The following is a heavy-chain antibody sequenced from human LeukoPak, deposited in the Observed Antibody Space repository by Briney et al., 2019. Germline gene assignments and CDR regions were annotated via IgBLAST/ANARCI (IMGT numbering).Heavy chain of an antibody. CDR2: ISGSGGST. D-gene: IGHD2-2*01. CDR3: AKDKEGVPAVLGY. CDR1: GFTFSSYA. V-gene: IGHV3-23*01. J-gene: IGHJ4*02. Sequence: GVSLRLSCAASGFTFSSYAMSWVRQAPGKGLEWVSAISGSGGSTYYADSVKGRFTISRDNSKNTLYLQMNSLRAEDTAVYYCAKDKEGVPAVLGYWGQGTLVTVSS.